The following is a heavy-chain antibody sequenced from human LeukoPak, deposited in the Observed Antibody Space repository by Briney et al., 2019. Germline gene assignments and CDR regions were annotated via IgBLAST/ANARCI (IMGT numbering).Heavy chain of an antibody. V-gene: IGHV3-30*18. CDR3: AKDIAMVRGVIRTYYYYGMDV. CDR1: GFTFSSYG. Sequence: PGGSLRLSCAASGFTFSSYGMPWVRQAPGKGLEWVAVISYDGSNKYYADSVKGRFTISRDNSKNTLYLQMNSLRAEDTAVYYCAKDIAMVRGVIRTYYYYGMDVWGQGTTVTVSS. D-gene: IGHD3-10*01. CDR2: ISYDGSNK. J-gene: IGHJ6*02.